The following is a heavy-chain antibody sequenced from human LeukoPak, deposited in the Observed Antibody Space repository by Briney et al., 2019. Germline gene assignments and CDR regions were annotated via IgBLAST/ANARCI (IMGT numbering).Heavy chain of an antibody. CDR1: GFTFSSFG. Sequence: GRSLRLSCAASGFTFSSFGIHWVRQAPGKGLEWVAVISYDGSKKYYADSVKGRFTISRDNSKNTLYLQMNSLRAEDTAVYYCASPGGYDFWSGPFDYWDQGTLVTVSS. V-gene: IGHV3-30*03. CDR2: ISYDGSKK. D-gene: IGHD3-3*01. CDR3: ASPGGYDFWSGPFDY. J-gene: IGHJ4*02.